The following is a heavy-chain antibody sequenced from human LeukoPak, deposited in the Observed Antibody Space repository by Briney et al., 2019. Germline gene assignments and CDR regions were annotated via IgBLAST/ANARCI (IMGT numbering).Heavy chain of an antibody. CDR3: ARAPSEIGGYYPEYFRH. D-gene: IGHD3-22*01. CDR2: IKSDGST. CDR1: GFTFRSYW. V-gene: IGHV3-74*01. Sequence: GGSLRLACAASGFTFRSYWMQWVRQAPGKGLVWVSRIKSDGSTNYADSVKGRFTISRDNAKNTVSLQMNSLRAEDTGVYYCARAPSEIGGYYPEYFRHWGQGTLVTVSS. J-gene: IGHJ1*01.